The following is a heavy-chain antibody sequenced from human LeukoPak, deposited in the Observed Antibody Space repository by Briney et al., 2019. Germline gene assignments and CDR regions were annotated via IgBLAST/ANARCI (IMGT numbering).Heavy chain of an antibody. CDR3: ARGLVDYELPKGYIDY. V-gene: IGHV4-39*07. J-gene: IGHJ4*02. CDR2: LSYDGSA. Sequence: SETLSLTCTVSGASITSKAYFWGWIRRPPGKGLEWVGTLSYDGSAYYNTSLRSRVTISVDTSKSQFSLKVTSVTAADTAVYFCARGLVDYELPKGYIDYWGRGTLVTVSS. D-gene: IGHD3-22*01. CDR1: GASITSKAYF.